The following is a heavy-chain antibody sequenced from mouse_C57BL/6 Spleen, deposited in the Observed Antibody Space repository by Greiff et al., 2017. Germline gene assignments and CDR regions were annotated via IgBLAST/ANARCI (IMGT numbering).Heavy chain of an antibody. J-gene: IGHJ1*03. CDR3: ARAEMVTTGDWYFDV. D-gene: IGHD2-2*01. V-gene: IGHV3-6*01. Sequence: EVQLQESGPGLVKPSQSLSLTCSVTGYSITSGYYWNWIRQFPGNKLEWMGYISYDGSNNYNPSLKNRISITRDTSKNQFFLKLNSVTTEDTATYYCARAEMVTTGDWYFDVWGTGTTVTVSS. CDR1: GYSITSGYY. CDR2: ISYDGSN.